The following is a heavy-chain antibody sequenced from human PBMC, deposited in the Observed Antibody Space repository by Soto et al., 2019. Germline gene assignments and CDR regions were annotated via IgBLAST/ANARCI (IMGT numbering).Heavy chain of an antibody. V-gene: IGHV3-48*01. CDR2: ISSSSSTM. D-gene: IGHD7-27*01. CDR3: ARRLWAY. Sequence: EVQLMESGGGLVQPGGSLRLSCAASGFTFSDYSMNWVRQAPGKGLEWVSYISSSSSTMYYADSVKGRFTIPRDNAKNSLYLHMTSLRGDDTAVYYCARRLWAYWGQGTLVTVSS. J-gene: IGHJ4*02. CDR1: GFTFSDYS.